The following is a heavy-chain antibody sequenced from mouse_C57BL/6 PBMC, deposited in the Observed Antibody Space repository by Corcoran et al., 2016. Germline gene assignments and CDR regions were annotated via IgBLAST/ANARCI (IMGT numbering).Heavy chain of an antibody. D-gene: IGHD2-4*01. CDR2: INPNNGGT. Sequence: EVQLQQSGPELVKPGASVKISCKASGYTFTDYYMNWVKQSHGKSLEWIGDINPNNGGTSYNQKFKGKATLTVDKSSSTAYMEHRSLTSEDSAVYYCARRYDYVYYAMDYWGQGTSVTVSS. J-gene: IGHJ4*01. CDR1: GYTFTDYY. V-gene: IGHV1-26*01. CDR3: ARRYDYVYYAMDY.